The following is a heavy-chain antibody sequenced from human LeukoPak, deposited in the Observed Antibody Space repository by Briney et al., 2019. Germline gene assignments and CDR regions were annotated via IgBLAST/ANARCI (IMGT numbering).Heavy chain of an antibody. Sequence: PGGSLRLSCAASGFTFSSYWMSWVRQAPGKGLEWVANIKQDGSEKYYVDSVKGRFTISRDNAKNSLYLQMNSLRAEDTAVYYCARDAPYSGSYYNWFDPWGQGTLVTVSS. D-gene: IGHD1-26*01. J-gene: IGHJ5*02. CDR2: IKQDGSEK. V-gene: IGHV3-7*01. CDR1: GFTFSSYW. CDR3: ARDAPYSGSYYNWFDP.